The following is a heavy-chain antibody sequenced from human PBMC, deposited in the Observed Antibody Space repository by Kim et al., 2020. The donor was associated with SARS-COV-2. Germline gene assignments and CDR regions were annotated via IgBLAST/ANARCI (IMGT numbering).Heavy chain of an antibody. CDR1: GGSISSSNW. CDR3: ARDGLSSSWDEIGYYYYGMDV. V-gene: IGHV4-4*02. J-gene: IGHJ6*02. CDR2: IYHSGST. D-gene: IGHD6-13*01. Sequence: SETLSLTCAVSGGSISSSNWWSWVRQPPGKGLEWIGEIYHSGSTNYNPSLKSRVTISVDKSKNQFSLKLSSVTAADTAVYYCARDGLSSSWDEIGYYYYGMDVWGQGTTVTVSS.